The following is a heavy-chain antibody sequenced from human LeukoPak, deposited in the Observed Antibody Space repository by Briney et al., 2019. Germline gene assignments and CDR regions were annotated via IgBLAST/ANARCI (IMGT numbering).Heavy chain of an antibody. CDR3: ARGGAIPSFDY. V-gene: IGHV3-48*03. CDR2: ISSSGSTI. Sequence: GGSLGLSCAASGFTFSSYEMNWVRQAPGKGLEWVSYISSSGSTIYYADSVKGRFTISRDNAKNSLYLQMNSLRAEDTAVYYCARGGAIPSFDYWGQGTLVTVSP. CDR1: GFTFSSYE. J-gene: IGHJ4*02. D-gene: IGHD2-21*01.